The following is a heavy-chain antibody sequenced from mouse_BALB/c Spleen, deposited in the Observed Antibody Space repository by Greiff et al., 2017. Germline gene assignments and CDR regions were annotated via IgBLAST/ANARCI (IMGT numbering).Heavy chain of an antibody. Sequence: VESGGGLVKPGGSLKLSCAASGFTFSSYAMSWVRQTPEKRLEWVASISSGGSTYYPDSVKGRFTISRDNARNILYLQMSSLRSEDTAMYYCARNRYDDAMDYWGQGTSVTVSS. V-gene: IGHV5-6-5*01. J-gene: IGHJ4*01. CDR3: ARNRYDDAMDY. CDR2: ISSGGST. D-gene: IGHD2-14*01. CDR1: GFTFSSYA.